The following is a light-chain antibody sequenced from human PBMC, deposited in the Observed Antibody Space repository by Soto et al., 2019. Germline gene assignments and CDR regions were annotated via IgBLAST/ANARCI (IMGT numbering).Light chain of an antibody. CDR3: QQRDSWPIT. Sequence: EIVLTQAPASLSLSPGGRGTLSCRASESVDSYLVWYQQKPGQAPRLLIFGASNRATGIPARFSGSGSGTDFTLTINSLEPDDFAVYYCQQRDSWPITFGQGTRLEIK. V-gene: IGKV3-11*01. CDR2: GAS. J-gene: IGKJ5*01. CDR1: ESVDSY.